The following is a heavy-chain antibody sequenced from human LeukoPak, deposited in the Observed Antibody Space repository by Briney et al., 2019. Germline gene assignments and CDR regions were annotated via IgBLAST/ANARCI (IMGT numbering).Heavy chain of an antibody. Sequence: GGSLRLSCAASGFTFSSYAMSWVRQAPGKGLEWVSAISGSGGSTCYADSVKGRFTISRDNSKNTLYLQMNSLRAEDTAVYYCAKDSYSGYHRAGFDPWGQGTLVTVSS. D-gene: IGHD5-12*01. CDR1: GFTFSSYA. CDR2: ISGSGGST. V-gene: IGHV3-23*01. CDR3: AKDSYSGYHRAGFDP. J-gene: IGHJ5*02.